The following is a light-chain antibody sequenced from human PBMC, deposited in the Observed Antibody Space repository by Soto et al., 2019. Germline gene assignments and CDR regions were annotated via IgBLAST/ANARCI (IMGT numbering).Light chain of an antibody. CDR3: QQYNDWRGT. Sequence: EIVLTQSPGTLSLTPGERATLSCRASQNIPSTYLAWYQEKPGQSPRLLIYGSSSKATGIPDRFSGSGSGTDFTLTISRLEPEDFAVYYCQQYNDWRGTFGQGTKVEIK. J-gene: IGKJ1*01. CDR2: GSS. CDR1: QNIPSTY. V-gene: IGKV3-20*01.